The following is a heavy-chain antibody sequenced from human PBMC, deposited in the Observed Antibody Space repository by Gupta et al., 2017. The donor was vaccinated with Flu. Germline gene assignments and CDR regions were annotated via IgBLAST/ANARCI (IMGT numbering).Heavy chain of an antibody. V-gene: IGHV4-34*01. CDR2: INHSGST. J-gene: IGHJ5*02. CDR1: GGSFRGYY. CDR3: ARVSGYCSSTSCYEGWFDP. Sequence: QVQLQQWGAGLLKPSETLSLTCAVYGGSFRGYYWSWIRQPPGKGLEWIGEINHSGSTNYNPSLKSRVTISVDTSKNQFSLKLSSVTAADTAVYYCARVSGYCSSTSCYEGWFDPWGQGTLVTVSS. D-gene: IGHD2-2*01.